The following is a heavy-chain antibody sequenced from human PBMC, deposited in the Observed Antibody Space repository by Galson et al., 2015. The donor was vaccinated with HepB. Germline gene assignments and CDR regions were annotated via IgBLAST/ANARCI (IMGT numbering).Heavy chain of an antibody. J-gene: IGHJ4*02. CDR1: GFTFSSNG. V-gene: IGHV3-30*18. CDR3: AKEKQWLNYFDD. Sequence: SPRLSCAASGFTFSSNGMHWVRQAPGKGLEWVAVVSYDGYNQYYADSVKGRFTISRDNSKNTVYLQMNSLRAEDTAVYYCAKEKQWLNYFDDWGQGTLVTVSS. D-gene: IGHD6-19*01. CDR2: VSYDGYNQ.